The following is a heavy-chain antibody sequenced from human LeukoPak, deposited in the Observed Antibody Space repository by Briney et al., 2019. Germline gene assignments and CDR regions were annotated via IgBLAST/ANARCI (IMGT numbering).Heavy chain of an antibody. J-gene: IGHJ4*02. D-gene: IGHD5-18*01. CDR1: GGSFSGYY. CDR3: ASRPGYSYGLDY. V-gene: IGHV4-34*01. Sequence: SETLSLTCAVYGGSFSGYYWSWIRQPPGKGLEWIGEINHSGSTNYNPSLRSRVTISVDTSKNQFSLKLSSVTAADTAVYYCASRPGYSYGLDYWGQGTLVTVSS. CDR2: INHSGST.